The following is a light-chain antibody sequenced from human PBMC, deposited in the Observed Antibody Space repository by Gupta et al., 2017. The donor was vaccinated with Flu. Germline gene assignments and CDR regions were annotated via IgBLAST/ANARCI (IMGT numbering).Light chain of an antibody. J-gene: IGKJ4*01. CDR2: GAS. CDR3: QQDGSSPLT. Sequence: EIVLTQSPGTLSLSPGERATLSCRASQSVSSSYLAWYQQKPGQAPRLLIYGASSRATGIPDRFSGSASGTDFTLTISRLDPEDFAVYYCQQDGSSPLTFGGGTKVEIK. CDR1: QSVSSSY. V-gene: IGKV3-20*01.